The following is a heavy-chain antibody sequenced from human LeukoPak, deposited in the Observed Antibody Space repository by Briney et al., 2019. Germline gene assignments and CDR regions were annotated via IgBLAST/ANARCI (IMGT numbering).Heavy chain of an antibody. Sequence: GGSLRLSCAASGFTFSRYAMGWVRQAPGKGLEWVSAISGIGGSTCYADSVKGRFTISRDNSKNTPFLQMTSLRAGDTALYYCAFHGGGSRWYDYVDSWGQGTLVIVSS. J-gene: IGHJ4*02. D-gene: IGHD6-13*01. CDR1: GFTFSRYA. V-gene: IGHV3-23*01. CDR2: ISGIGGST. CDR3: AFHGGGSRWYDYVDS.